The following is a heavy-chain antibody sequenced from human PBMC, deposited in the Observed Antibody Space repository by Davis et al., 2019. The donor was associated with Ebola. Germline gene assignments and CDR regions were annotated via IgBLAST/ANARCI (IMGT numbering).Heavy chain of an antibody. V-gene: IGHV1-24*01. CDR3: ATRSGSPYYFDY. CDR1: GYTLTELS. D-gene: IGHD1-26*01. J-gene: IGHJ4*02. Sequence: ASVKVSCKVSGYTLTELSMHWVRQAPGKGLEWMGGFDTEDGETIYAQKFQGRVTMTEDTSTDTAYMELSSLRSEDTAVYYCATRSGSPYYFDYWGQGTLVTVSS. CDR2: FDTEDGET.